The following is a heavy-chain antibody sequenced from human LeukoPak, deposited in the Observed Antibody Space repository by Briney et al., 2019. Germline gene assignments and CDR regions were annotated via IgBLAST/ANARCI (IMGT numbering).Heavy chain of an antibody. V-gene: IGHV4-59*08. CDR3: ARSHSCDGDCYPGGAVDI. CDR1: GGSISSYY. CDR2: IHYSGST. D-gene: IGHD2-21*02. J-gene: IGHJ3*02. Sequence: PSETLSLTCTVSGGSISSYYGNWIRQPPGKELEWIGHIHYSGSTNYNPSLKSRVTLSVDTSKNQFSLKLSSVTAADTAVYYCARSHSCDGDCYPGGAVDIWGQGTMVTISS.